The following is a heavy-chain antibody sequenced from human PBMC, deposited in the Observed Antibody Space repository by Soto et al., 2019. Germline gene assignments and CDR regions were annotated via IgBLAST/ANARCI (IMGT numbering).Heavy chain of an antibody. CDR3: ARASREVGAHKFDY. Sequence: QVQLVQSGAEVKKPGSSVKVSCKASGGTFSSYAISWVRHAPGQGLEWMGGIIPIFGTTDYAHRFQGRVTITADESTSTAYMGLSSLRSEDTAVEYCARASREVGAHKFDYWGQGTLVTVSS. CDR2: IIPIFGTT. V-gene: IGHV1-69*12. CDR1: GGTFSSYA. J-gene: IGHJ4*02. D-gene: IGHD1-26*01.